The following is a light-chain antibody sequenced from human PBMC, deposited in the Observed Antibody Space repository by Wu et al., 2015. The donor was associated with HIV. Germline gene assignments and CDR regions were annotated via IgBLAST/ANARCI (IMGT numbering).Light chain of an antibody. Sequence: EIVMTQSPATLSVSPGERATLSCRASQRVSSNLAWYQQKPGQAPRLLIYDASTRATGIPARFSGSGSGTGFTLTISSLEPEDFAVYYCQQRRNWPRSFGQGTKLEIK. V-gene: IGKV3-11*01. CDR1: QRVSSN. CDR3: QQRRNWPRS. CDR2: DAS. J-gene: IGKJ2*03.